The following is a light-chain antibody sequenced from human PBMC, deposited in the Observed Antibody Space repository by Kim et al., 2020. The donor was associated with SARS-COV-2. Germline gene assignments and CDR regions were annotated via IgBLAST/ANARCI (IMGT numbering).Light chain of an antibody. Sequence: LSPGEGATLSCRASQSIATNYLAWYQQKPGQAPRLLIFGASSRPTGIPDRFSGSGSGTDFTLTISRLEPEDFAVYYCQQYDSSPYTYGQGTKLEI. J-gene: IGKJ2*01. CDR1: QSIATNY. CDR3: QQYDSSPYT. CDR2: GAS. V-gene: IGKV3-20*01.